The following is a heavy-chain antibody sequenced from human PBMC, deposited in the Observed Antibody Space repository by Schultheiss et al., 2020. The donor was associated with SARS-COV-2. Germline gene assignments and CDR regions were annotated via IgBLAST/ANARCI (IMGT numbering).Heavy chain of an antibody. Sequence: SETLSLTCTVSGGSISSYYWSWIRQPAGKGLEWIGYIYYSGSTNYNPSLKSRVTMSVDTSKNQFSLKLSSVTAADTAVYYCARSGGYSSGWLPYDAFDIWGQGTMVTVSS. V-gene: IGHV4-59*12. D-gene: IGHD6-19*01. CDR1: GGSISSYY. CDR2: IYYSGST. CDR3: ARSGGYSSGWLPYDAFDI. J-gene: IGHJ3*02.